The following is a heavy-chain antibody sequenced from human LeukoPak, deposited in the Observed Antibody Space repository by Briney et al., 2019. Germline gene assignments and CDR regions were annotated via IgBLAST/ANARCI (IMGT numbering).Heavy chain of an antibody. J-gene: IGHJ4*02. D-gene: IGHD6-13*01. Sequence: GGSLRLSCEASGFTFRDNYMSWSRQAPGKGLGGVSYISTTSSYTNYADSGKGRFTISRDNPKNSLYLQMNSLSAEDTAVYCCARTSMRLATAGLVDYWGQGTRVTVSS. V-gene: IGHV3-11*03. CDR3: ARTSMRLATAGLVDY. CDR2: ISTTSSYT. CDR1: GFTFRDNY.